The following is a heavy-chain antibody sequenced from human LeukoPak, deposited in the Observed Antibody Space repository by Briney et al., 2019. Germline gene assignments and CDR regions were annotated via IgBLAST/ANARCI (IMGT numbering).Heavy chain of an antibody. CDR3: AKVGGGRIAAAGSHY. Sequence: GGSLRLSCAASGFTFSGYAMTWVRQAPGEGLEWVSGVGGSDGSTFYADSVKGRFTISRHNSKNTLYLQMNSLRVEDTAVYYCAKVGGGRIAAAGSHYWGQGTLVTVSS. CDR1: GFTFSGYA. J-gene: IGHJ4*02. V-gene: IGHV3-23*01. D-gene: IGHD6-13*01. CDR2: VGGSDGST.